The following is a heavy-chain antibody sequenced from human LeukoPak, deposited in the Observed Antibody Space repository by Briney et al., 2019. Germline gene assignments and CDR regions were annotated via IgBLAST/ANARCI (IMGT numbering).Heavy chain of an antibody. J-gene: IGHJ4*02. V-gene: IGHV4-34*01. CDR2: INHSGST. CDR1: GGSFSGYY. D-gene: IGHD6-13*01. CDR3: ARGRSSSWYTGFDY. Sequence: PSETLSLTCAVYGGSFSGYYWSWIRQPPGKGLEWIGEINHSGSTNYNPSLKSRVTISVDTSKNQFSLKLSSVTAADTAVYYCARGRSSSWYTGFDYWGQGTLVTVSS.